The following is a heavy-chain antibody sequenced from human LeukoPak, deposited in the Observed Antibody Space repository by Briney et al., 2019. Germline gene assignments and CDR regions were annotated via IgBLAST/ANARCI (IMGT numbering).Heavy chain of an antibody. V-gene: IGHV4-61*02. CDR3: ARVSDSSGYYHVDY. Sequence: SQTLSLTFTVSGGSISSGSYYWSWIRQPAGKGLEWIGRIYTSGSTNYNPSLKSRVTISVDTSKNQFSLKLSSVTAADTAVYYCARVSDSSGYYHVDYWGQGTLVTVSS. J-gene: IGHJ4*02. CDR1: GGSISSGSYY. D-gene: IGHD3-22*01. CDR2: IYTSGST.